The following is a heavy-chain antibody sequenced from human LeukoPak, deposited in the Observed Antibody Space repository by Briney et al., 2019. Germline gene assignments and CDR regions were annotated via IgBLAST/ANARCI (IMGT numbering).Heavy chain of an antibody. CDR1: GGTFSSYA. V-gene: IGHV1-18*01. CDR2: ISAYNGNT. Sequence: ASVKVSCKASGGTFSSYAISWVRQAPGQGLEWMGWISAYNGNTNYAQKLQGRVTMTTDTSTSTAYMELRSLRSNDTAVYYCARAPWELLEVYFDYWGQGTLVTVSS. CDR3: ARAPWELLEVYFDY. J-gene: IGHJ4*02. D-gene: IGHD1-26*01.